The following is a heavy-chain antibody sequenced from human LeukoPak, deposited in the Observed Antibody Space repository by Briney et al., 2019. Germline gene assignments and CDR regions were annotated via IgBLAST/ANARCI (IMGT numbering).Heavy chain of an antibody. J-gene: IGHJ6*02. D-gene: IGHD4-17*01. V-gene: IGHV3-30*18. CDR3: AKDRMTTVTSYYGMDV. Sequence: GGSLRLSCAASGFTFSSYGMHWVRQAPGKGLEWVAVISYDGSNKYYADSVKGRFTISRDNSKNTLYLQMNSLRAEDTAVCYCAKDRMTTVTSYYGMDVWGQGTTVTVSS. CDR1: GFTFSSYG. CDR2: ISYDGSNK.